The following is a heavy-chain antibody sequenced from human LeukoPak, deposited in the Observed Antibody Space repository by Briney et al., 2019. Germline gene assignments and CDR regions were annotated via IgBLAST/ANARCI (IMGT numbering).Heavy chain of an antibody. CDR1: GGSISTYY. D-gene: IGHD1-26*01. V-gene: IGHV4-59*01. Sequence: SETLSLTCTVSGGSISTYYWNWIRQPPGKGLEWIGYIYHSGGTTYNPSLKSRVTLSVDSSKNQFSLRLSSVTAADTAVYYCARDAYSGSYWDFWGQGVLVTVSS. J-gene: IGHJ4*02. CDR2: IYHSGGT. CDR3: ARDAYSGSYWDF.